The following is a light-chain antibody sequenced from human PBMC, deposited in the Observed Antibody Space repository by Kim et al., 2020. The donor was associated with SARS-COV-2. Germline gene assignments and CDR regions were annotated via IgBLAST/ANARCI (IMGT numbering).Light chain of an antibody. CDR3: QHSSSSPTWT. J-gene: IGKJ1*01. Sequence: SVGDRVTITCRASQSINTYLNWYQQKPGKAPKLLIYAASSLQSGVPSRFSGSGSGTDFTLTISSLQPEDFATYYCQHSSSSPTWTFGQGTKVDIK. V-gene: IGKV1-39*01. CDR1: QSINTY. CDR2: AAS.